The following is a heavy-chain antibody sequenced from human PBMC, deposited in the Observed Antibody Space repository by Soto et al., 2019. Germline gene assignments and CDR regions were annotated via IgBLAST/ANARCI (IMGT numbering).Heavy chain of an antibody. CDR1: GFTFSTYA. CDR2: ISGSGGRA. D-gene: IGHD1-20*01. Sequence: GGSLRLSCAASGFTFSTYAMSWVRQAPGKGLEWVSVISGSGGRAFYAGSVKGRFTISRDNFKNTLYLQMNSLRAEDTAEYFCATDVTARRGGDYWGRGTLVTVSS. J-gene: IGHJ4*02. V-gene: IGHV3-23*01. CDR3: ATDVTARRGGDY.